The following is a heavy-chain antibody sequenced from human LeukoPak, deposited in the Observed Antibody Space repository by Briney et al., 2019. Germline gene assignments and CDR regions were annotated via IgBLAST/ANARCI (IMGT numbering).Heavy chain of an antibody. V-gene: IGHV3-23*01. CDR1: GFTFSSYA. J-gene: IGHJ4*02. Sequence: PGRSLRLSCAASGFTFSSYAMSWVRQAPGQGLEWFSAISGSGGSTYYAASVRGRITISRDNSKNTLYLQMNSLRAEDTAVYYCAKAVPLDRSAFDYWGQGTLVTVSS. CDR2: ISGSGGST. CDR3: AKAVPLDRSAFDY.